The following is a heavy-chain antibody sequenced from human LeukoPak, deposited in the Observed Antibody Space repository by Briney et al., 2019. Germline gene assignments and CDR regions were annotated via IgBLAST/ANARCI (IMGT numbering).Heavy chain of an antibody. V-gene: IGHV3-23*01. D-gene: IGHD3-22*01. CDR1: GFSFSSYG. J-gene: IGHJ4*02. CDR2: ISGSGGST. CDR3: AKFQVYWDRTDY. Sequence: GGSLRLSCAASGFSFSSYGMSWVRQAPGKGLEWVSAISGSGGSTYYADSVKGRFTISRDNSKNTLYLQMNSLRAEDTAVYYCAKFQVYWDRTDYWGQGTLVTVSS.